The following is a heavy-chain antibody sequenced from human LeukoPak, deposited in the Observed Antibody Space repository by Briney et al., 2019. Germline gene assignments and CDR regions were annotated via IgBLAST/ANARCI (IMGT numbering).Heavy chain of an antibody. CDR1: GYTLTELS. V-gene: IGHV1-24*01. Sequence: ASVKVSCKVSGYTLTELSMHWVRQAPGKGLEWMGGFDPEDGETIYAQKFQGRVTMTEDTSTDTAYMELSSLRSEDTAVYYCAHASRDSLPDIYDYWGQGTLVTVSS. D-gene: IGHD3-10*01. CDR2: FDPEDGET. J-gene: IGHJ4*02. CDR3: AHASRDSLPDIYDY.